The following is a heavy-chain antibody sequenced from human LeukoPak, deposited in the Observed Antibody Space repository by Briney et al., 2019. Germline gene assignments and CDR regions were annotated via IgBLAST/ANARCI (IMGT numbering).Heavy chain of an antibody. V-gene: IGHV1-2*02. CDR3: ARDTAVVVPAAKGRAFDI. J-gene: IGHJ3*02. CDR1: GYTFTGYY. Sequence: ASVKVSCKASGYTFTGYYMHWVRQAPGQGLEWMGWINPNSGGTNYAQKFQGRVTMTRDTSISTAYMELSRLRSDDTAVYYCARDTAVVVPAAKGRAFDIWGQGTMVTVSS. D-gene: IGHD2-2*01. CDR2: INPNSGGT.